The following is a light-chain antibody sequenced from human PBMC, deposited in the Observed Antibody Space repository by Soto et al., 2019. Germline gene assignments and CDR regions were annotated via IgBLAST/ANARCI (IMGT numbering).Light chain of an antibody. CDR3: SSYTSSSTYV. Sequence: QSVLTQPTSVSGSPGQSITISCTGNHNDIGTYDYVSWYQQHPGRAPRLLIHGVTTRPSGISGRFSASKSGLTASLTISGLQAEDEADYYCSSYTSSSTYVFGTGTKSPS. V-gene: IGLV2-14*03. J-gene: IGLJ1*01. CDR1: HNDIGTYDY. CDR2: GVT.